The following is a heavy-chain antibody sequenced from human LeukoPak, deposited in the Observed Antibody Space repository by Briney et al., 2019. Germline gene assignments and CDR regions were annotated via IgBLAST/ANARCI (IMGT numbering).Heavy chain of an antibody. CDR3: ARDRLAATLDY. J-gene: IGHJ4*02. CDR2: IKQDGSEK. D-gene: IGHD6-13*01. V-gene: IGHV3-7*01. Sequence: GGSLGLSCAVSGFTFRSYWMTWVRQAPGKGLEWVANIKQDGSEKYYVDSVKGRFTVSRDNAKNSLYLQMDSLRAEDTAVYYCARDRLAATLDYWGQGTLVTVSS. CDR1: GFTFRSYW.